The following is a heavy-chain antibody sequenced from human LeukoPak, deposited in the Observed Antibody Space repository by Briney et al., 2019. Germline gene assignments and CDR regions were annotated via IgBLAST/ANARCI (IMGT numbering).Heavy chain of an antibody. D-gene: IGHD5-18*01. Sequence: SVKVSCKASGGTFSSYTISWVRQAPGQGLEWMGRIIPILGIANYAQKFQGRVTITADKSTSTAYMELSSLRSEDTAVYYWERGLGDTAMDNWFDPWGQGTLVTVSS. CDR1: GGTFSSYT. V-gene: IGHV1-69*02. J-gene: IGHJ5*02. CDR3: ERGLGDTAMDNWFDP. CDR2: IIPILGIA.